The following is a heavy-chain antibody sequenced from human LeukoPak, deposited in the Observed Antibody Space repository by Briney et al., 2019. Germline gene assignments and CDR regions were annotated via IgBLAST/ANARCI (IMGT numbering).Heavy chain of an antibody. CDR3: ARGSDGGFMDSSGYQHHTYYFDY. CDR1: GGSFSGYY. D-gene: IGHD3-22*01. CDR2: INHSGST. J-gene: IGHJ4*02. V-gene: IGHV4-34*01. Sequence: SETLSLTCAVYGGSFSGYYWSWIRQPPGKGLEWIGEINHSGSTNYNPSLRSRVTISVDTSENQFSLKLSSVTAADTAVYYCARGSDGGFMDSSGYQHHTYYFDYWGQGTLVTVSS.